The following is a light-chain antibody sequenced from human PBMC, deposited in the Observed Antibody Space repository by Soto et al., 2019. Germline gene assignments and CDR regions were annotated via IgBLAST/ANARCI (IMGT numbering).Light chain of an antibody. V-gene: IGKV1-8*01. Sequence: IRMTQSPSSFSASTGDRVTITCRASQGISSYLAWYQQKPGKAPKLLIYAASTLQSGVPSRFSGSGSGTDFTLTISCLQSEDFATYYCQQYYSYPLTFGPGTKVDIK. J-gene: IGKJ3*01. CDR1: QGISSY. CDR3: QQYYSYPLT. CDR2: AAS.